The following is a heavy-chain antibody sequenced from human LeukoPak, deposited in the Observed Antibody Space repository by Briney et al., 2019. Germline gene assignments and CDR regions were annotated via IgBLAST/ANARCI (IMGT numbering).Heavy chain of an antibody. J-gene: IGHJ3*02. D-gene: IGHD3-22*01. CDR2: INPNSGGT. CDR1: GYTFTAYC. Sequence: ASVTVSCKASGYTFTAYCMHWVRQAPGQGLEWMGRINPNSGGTNYALNFQGRVTMTRDTPISTAYMELSRLRSDDTAVYYCARKYYCDSSGYYYDDAFDIWGQGTMVTVSS. CDR3: ARKYYCDSSGYYYDDAFDI. V-gene: IGHV1-2*06.